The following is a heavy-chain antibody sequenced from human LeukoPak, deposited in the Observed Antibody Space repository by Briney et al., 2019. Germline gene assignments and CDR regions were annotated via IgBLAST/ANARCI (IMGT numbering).Heavy chain of an antibody. J-gene: IGHJ4*02. Sequence: GGSLRLSCAASGFTFSSYAMSWVRQAPGKGLEWVSGISNSGGSTYYADSVKGRFTISRDNSKNTLYLQMNSLRAEDTAVYYCAKDEIGAVAGLLDYWGQGILVTVSS. CDR2: ISNSGGST. CDR1: GFTFSSYA. D-gene: IGHD6-19*01. CDR3: AKDEIGAVAGLLDY. V-gene: IGHV3-23*01.